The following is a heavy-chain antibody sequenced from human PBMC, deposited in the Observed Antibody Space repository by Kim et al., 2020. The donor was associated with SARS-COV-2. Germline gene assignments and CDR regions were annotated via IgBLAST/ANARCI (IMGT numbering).Heavy chain of an antibody. V-gene: IGHV6-1*01. J-gene: IGHJ4*02. Sequence: QTLSLTCAISGDSVSSNSAAWDCIRQSPSRGLEWLGRTYYRSKWYNDYAVSVKSRITINPDTSKNQFSLQLKSVTPEDTAVYYCARGQGYSSGWPRGYYFDYWGQGTLVTVSS. D-gene: IGHD6-19*01. CDR2: TYYRSKWYN. CDR1: GDSVSSNSAA. CDR3: ARGQGYSSGWPRGYYFDY.